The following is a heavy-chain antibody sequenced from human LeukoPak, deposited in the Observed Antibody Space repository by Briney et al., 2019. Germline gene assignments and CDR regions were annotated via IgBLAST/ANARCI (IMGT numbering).Heavy chain of an antibody. CDR2: INPNGGGT. J-gene: IGHJ4*02. D-gene: IGHD1-26*01. V-gene: IGHV1-2*02. Sequence: ASVKVSCKASGDSFTSYYMHWVRQAPGQGLEWMGWINPNGGGTNYAQKFQGRVTMTRDTSISTAYMELSRLRSDDTAVYYCARGWELPFDYWGQGTLVTVSS. CDR3: ARGWELPFDY. CDR1: GDSFTSYY.